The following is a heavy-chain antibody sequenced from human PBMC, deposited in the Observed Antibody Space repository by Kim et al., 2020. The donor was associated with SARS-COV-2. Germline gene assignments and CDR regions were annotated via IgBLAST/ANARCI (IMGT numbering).Heavy chain of an antibody. D-gene: IGHD2-2*01. CDR1: GFTFSNYP. J-gene: IGHJ6*03. CDR3: AKGIGSSSTWSGDYYMDV. V-gene: IGHV3-23*01. CDR2: ISSGGVSR. Sequence: GGSLRLSCAASGFTFSNYPMSWVRQPPGKGLEWVSSISSGGVSRDYADSVRGRFTISRDNSKNTVHLQLDTLRAEDTAVYFCAKGIGSSSTWSGDYYMDV.